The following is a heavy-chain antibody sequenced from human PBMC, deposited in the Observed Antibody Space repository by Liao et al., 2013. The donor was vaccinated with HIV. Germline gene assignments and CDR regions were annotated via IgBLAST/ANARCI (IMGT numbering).Heavy chain of an antibody. CDR3: ARTPIVHNAFDI. V-gene: IGHV4-61*02. J-gene: IGHJ3*02. CDR2: IYTSGST. Sequence: QVQLQESGPGLVKPSQTLSLTCTVSGGSISSGSYYWSWIRQPAGKGLEWIGRIYTSGSTNYNPSLKSRVTISVDTSKNQFSLKLSSVTAADTAVYYCARTPIVHNAFDIWGPRDKWSPSLQ. CDR1: GGSISSGSYY. D-gene: IGHD2/OR15-2a*01.